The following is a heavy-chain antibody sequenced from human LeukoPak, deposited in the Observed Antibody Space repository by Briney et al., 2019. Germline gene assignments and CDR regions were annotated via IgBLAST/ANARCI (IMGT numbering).Heavy chain of an antibody. Sequence: GGSLRLSCAASGFTFSSYAMSWVRQAPGKGLEWVSAISGSGGSTYYADSVKGRFTISRDNSKNTLYLQMNSLRAEDTAVYYCAKDLGPAAGTPPRSYYYYYYYMDVWGKGTTVTVSS. D-gene: IGHD6-13*01. J-gene: IGHJ6*03. CDR3: AKDLGPAAGTPPRSYYYYYYYMDV. CDR2: ISGSGGST. V-gene: IGHV3-23*01. CDR1: GFTFSSYA.